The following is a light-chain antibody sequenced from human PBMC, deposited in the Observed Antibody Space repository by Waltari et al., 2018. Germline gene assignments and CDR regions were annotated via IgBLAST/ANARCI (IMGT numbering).Light chain of an antibody. Sequence: QSVLTQPPSASGTPGQRVTIPCSGRSSNVGFTSVYWYQQIPGTAPKPLFYRDNQRPSGVPDRFSGSKSGASASLAVSGLRSEDEADYYCAVWDDSLGTFVFGTGTQVTVL. J-gene: IGLJ1*01. V-gene: IGLV1-47*01. CDR3: AVWDDSLGTFV. CDR2: RDN. CDR1: SSNVGFTS.